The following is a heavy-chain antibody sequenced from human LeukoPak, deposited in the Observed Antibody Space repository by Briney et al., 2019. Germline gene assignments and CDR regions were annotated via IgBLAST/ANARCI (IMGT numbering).Heavy chain of an antibody. CDR2: IYYSGST. D-gene: IGHD3-22*01. J-gene: IGHJ4*02. CDR1: GGSISSYY. Sequence: SETLSLTCTVSGGSISSYYWSWIRQPPGKGLEWIGYIYYSGSTNYNPSPKSRVTISVDTSKNQFSLKLSSVTAADTAVYYCARHGGPYSYDSSGPGDYWGQGTLVTVSS. V-gene: IGHV4-59*08. CDR3: ARHGGPYSYDSSGPGDY.